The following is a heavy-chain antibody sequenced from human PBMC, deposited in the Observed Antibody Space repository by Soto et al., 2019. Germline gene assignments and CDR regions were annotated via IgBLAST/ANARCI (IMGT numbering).Heavy chain of an antibody. CDR2: IYHSGST. J-gene: IGHJ4*02. D-gene: IGHD6-6*01. CDR1: GGSISSSNW. V-gene: IGHV4-4*02. Sequence: PSETLSLTCAVSGGSISSSNWWSWVRQPPGKGLEWIGEIYHSGSTNYNPSLKSRVTISLDTSKNQPSLKLNSVTAADTAVYYCARAIAGRPDVFDYWGQGTLVTVSS. CDR3: ARAIAGRPDVFDY.